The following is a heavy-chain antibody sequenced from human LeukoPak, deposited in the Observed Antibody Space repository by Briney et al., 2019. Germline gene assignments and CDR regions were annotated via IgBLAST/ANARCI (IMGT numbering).Heavy chain of an antibody. CDR3: ARDDIVVVPAASSGMDV. CDR2: INAGNGNT. CDR1: GYTFTSYA. Sequence: ASVKVSCKASGYTFTSYAMHWVRQAPGQRLEWMGWINAGNGNTKYSQKFQGRVTITRDTSASTAYMELSSPRSEDTAVYYCARDDIVVVPAASSGMDVWGQGTTVTVSS. V-gene: IGHV1-3*01. J-gene: IGHJ6*02. D-gene: IGHD2-2*01.